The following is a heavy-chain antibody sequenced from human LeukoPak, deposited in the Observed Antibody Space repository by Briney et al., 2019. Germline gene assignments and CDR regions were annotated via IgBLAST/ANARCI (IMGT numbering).Heavy chain of an antibody. CDR1: GYTLTGYY. Sequence: ASVKVSCKASGYTLTGYYMHWVRQAPGQGLEWMGWINPNSGGTNYAQKFQGRVTMTRDTSISTAYMELSRLRSDDTAVYYCARGVATYYGSGSYYLNWFDPWGQGTLVTVSS. D-gene: IGHD3-10*01. J-gene: IGHJ5*02. V-gene: IGHV1-2*02. CDR2: INPNSGGT. CDR3: ARGVATYYGSGSYYLNWFDP.